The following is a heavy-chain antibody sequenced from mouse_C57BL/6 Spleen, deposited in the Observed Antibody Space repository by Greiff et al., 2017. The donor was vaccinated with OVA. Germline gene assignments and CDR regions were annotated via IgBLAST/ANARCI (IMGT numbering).Heavy chain of an antibody. CDR1: GFTFSDYG. J-gene: IGHJ3*01. Sequence: EVKLMESGGGLVKPGGSLKLSCAASGFTFSDYGMHWVRQAPETGLEWVAYIRSGSSTIYYADTVNGRCTISRDNAKNTLFLQMTSLRSEDTAMYYCAYDVGAYWGQGTLVTVSA. V-gene: IGHV5-17*01. CDR3: AYDVGAY. D-gene: IGHD2-12*01. CDR2: IRSGSSTI.